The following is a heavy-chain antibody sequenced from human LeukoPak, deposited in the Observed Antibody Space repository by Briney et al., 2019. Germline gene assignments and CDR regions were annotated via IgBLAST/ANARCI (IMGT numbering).Heavy chain of an antibody. J-gene: IGHJ4*02. CDR1: GFIFSNYG. D-gene: IGHD2-2*01. CDR2: IWYDGSNK. V-gene: IGHV3-33*01. Sequence: GGSLRLSCAASGFIFSNYGMHWVRQAPGKGLEWVAVIWYDGSNKYYADSVKGRFTISRDNSKNTLYLQMNSLRAEDTAVYYCARDLSTSLLRLGDYWGQGTLVTVSS. CDR3: ARDLSTSLLRLGDY.